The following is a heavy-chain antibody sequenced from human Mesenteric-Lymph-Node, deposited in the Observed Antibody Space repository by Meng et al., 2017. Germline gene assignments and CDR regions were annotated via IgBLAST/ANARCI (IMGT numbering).Heavy chain of an antibody. V-gene: IGHV1-2*02. Sequence: ASVKVSCKASGYTFTGYYMHWVRQAPGQGLEWMGWINPNSGGTNYAQKFQGRVTMTRDTSISTAYMELSRLRSDDTAVYYCARGFRDSSGYLGFVDVWGQGTTVTFSS. CDR2: INPNSGGT. CDR3: ARGFRDSSGYLGFVDV. J-gene: IGHJ6*02. D-gene: IGHD3-22*01. CDR1: GYTFTGYY.